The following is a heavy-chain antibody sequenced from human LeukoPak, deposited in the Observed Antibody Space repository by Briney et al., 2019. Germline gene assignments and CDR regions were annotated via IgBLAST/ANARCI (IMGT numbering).Heavy chain of an antibody. V-gene: IGHV3-30*02. CDR1: GFIFSSFG. CDR3: AKQMVERPHYYYMDV. Sequence: GGSLRLSCAASGFIFSSFGMHWVRQAPGKGLEWVAFIQDDESNKFYADSVKGRFTISRDNSKNTLFPQMNSLRPEDTALYYCAKQMVERPHYYYMDVWGKGTTVTVSS. CDR2: IQDDESNK. D-gene: IGHD2-15*01. J-gene: IGHJ6*03.